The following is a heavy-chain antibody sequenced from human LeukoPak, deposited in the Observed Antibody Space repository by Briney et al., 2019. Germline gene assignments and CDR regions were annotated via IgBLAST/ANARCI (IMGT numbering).Heavy chain of an antibody. D-gene: IGHD1-1*01. Sequence: SETLSLTCTVSGGSISSSSYYWGWIRQPPGKGMEWIVSIYYSGSTYYNPSLRSRVTISVDTSKNQFSLKLSSVTAADTAVYYCARLGPDGLDGYAVADYWGQGTLVTVSS. CDR3: ARLGPDGLDGYAVADY. V-gene: IGHV4-39*01. CDR1: GGSISSSSYY. CDR2: IYYSGST. J-gene: IGHJ4*02.